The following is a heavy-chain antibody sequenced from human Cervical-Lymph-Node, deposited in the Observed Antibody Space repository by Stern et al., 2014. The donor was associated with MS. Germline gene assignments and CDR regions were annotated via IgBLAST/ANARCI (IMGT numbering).Heavy chain of an antibody. CDR1: GGTFSSYA. J-gene: IGHJ6*02. CDR2: IIPIFGTA. V-gene: IGHV1-69*01. Sequence: QVQLVQSGAEVKKPGSSVKVSCKASGGTFSSYAISWVRQAPGQGLEWMGGIIPIFGTANYAQKFPGRVTITADESTSTAYMELSSLRSDDTAVYYCARVWFGELARGMDVWGQGTTVTVSS. D-gene: IGHD3-10*01. CDR3: ARVWFGELARGMDV.